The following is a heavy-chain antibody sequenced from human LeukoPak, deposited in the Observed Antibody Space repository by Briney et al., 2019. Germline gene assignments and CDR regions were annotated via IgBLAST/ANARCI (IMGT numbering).Heavy chain of an antibody. D-gene: IGHD3-22*01. Sequence: SETLSLTCTVSGSSISSYYWSWIRQPPGKGLEWIGYIYYSGSTNYNPSLKSRVTISVDTSKNQFSLKLSSVTAADTAVYYCARGHPYYYDSSGSGGGYWYFDLWGRDTLVTVSS. CDR2: IYYSGST. CDR3: ARGHPYYYDSSGSGGGYWYFDL. V-gene: IGHV4-59*01. J-gene: IGHJ2*01. CDR1: GSSISSYY.